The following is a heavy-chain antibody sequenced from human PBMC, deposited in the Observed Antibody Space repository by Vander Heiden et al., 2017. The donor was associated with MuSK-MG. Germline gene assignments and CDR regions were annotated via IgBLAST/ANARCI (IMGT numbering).Heavy chain of an antibody. V-gene: IGHV3-15*01. CDR3: TTDYRKITMIVVDAFRRQFDY. J-gene: IGHJ4*02. Sequence: GGGLVKPGGSLRLSCAASGFTFSNAWMSWVRQAPGKGLEWVGRIKSKTDGGTTDYAAPVKGRFTISRDDSKNTLYLQMNSLKTEDTAVYYCTTDYRKITMIVVDAFRRQFDYWGQGTLVTVSS. CDR2: IKSKTDGGTT. CDR1: GFTFSNAW. D-gene: IGHD3-22*01.